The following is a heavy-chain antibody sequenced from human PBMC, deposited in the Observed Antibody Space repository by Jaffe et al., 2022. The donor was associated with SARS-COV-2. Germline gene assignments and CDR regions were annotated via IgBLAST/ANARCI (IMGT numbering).Heavy chain of an antibody. CDR3: ASTTVTTWGGMDV. D-gene: IGHD4-4*01. Sequence: EVQLVESGGGLIQPGGSLRLSCAASGFTVSSNYMSWVRQAPGKGLEWVSVIYSGGSTYYADSVKGRFTISRDNSKNTLYLQMNSLRAEDTAVYYCASTTVTTWGGMDVWGQGTTVTVSS. J-gene: IGHJ6*02. CDR1: GFTVSSNY. CDR2: IYSGGST. V-gene: IGHV3-53*01.